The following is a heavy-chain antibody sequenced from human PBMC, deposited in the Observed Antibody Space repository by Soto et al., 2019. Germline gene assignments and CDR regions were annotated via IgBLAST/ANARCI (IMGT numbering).Heavy chain of an antibody. V-gene: IGHV1-69*13. J-gene: IGHJ5*02. CDR3: ARVLGGVVINSWFDP. CDR2: IIPIFGTA. Sequence: SVKVSCKASGGTFSSYAISWVRQAPGQGLEWMGGIIPIFGTANYAQKFQGRVTITADESTGTAYMELSSLRSEDTAVYYCARVLGGVVINSWFDPWGQGTLVTVSS. D-gene: IGHD3-3*01. CDR1: GGTFSSYA.